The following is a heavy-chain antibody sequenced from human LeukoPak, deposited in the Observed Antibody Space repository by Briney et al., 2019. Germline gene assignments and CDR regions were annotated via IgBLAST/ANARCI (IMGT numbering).Heavy chain of an antibody. Sequence: PSETLSLTSTVSGGSISNYYWSWIRQPLGKGLEWIGYIFYIASTNYNPSLKSRVTISVDRSKSQFSLRLSSVTAADTAVYYCARRDPSTTYLDYWGQGTLVTVSS. J-gene: IGHJ4*02. CDR3: ARRDPSTTYLDY. CDR2: IFYIAST. CDR1: GGSISNYY. D-gene: IGHD2/OR15-2a*01. V-gene: IGHV4-59*08.